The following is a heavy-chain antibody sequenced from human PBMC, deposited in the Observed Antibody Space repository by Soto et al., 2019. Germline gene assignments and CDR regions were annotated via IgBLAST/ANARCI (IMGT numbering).Heavy chain of an antibody. D-gene: IGHD3-10*01. CDR3: ARGWFGELFPVAP. CDR2: IYSGGST. J-gene: IGHJ5*02. CDR1: GFTVSSNY. V-gene: IGHV3-53*02. Sequence: EVQLVETGGGLIQPGGSLRLSCAASGFTVSSNYMSWVRQAPGKGLEWVSVIYSGGSTYYADSVKGRFTISRDNSKNTLYLQMNSLRAEDTAVYYCARGWFGELFPVAPWGQGTLVTVSS.